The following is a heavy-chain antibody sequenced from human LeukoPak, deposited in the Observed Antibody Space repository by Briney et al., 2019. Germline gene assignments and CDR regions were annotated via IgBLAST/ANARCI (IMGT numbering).Heavy chain of an antibody. D-gene: IGHD6-19*01. CDR3: ARDRAALARIGGMDV. V-gene: IGHV3-20*04. J-gene: IGHJ6*02. CDR2: INWNGGST. Sequence: GGSLRLSWAASGFTFDDYGMSWVRQAPGKGLEWVSGINWNGGSTGYADSVKGRFTISRDNAKNSLYLQMNGLTVEDTAIYYCARDRAALARIGGMDVWGQGATVTVSS. CDR1: GFTFDDYG.